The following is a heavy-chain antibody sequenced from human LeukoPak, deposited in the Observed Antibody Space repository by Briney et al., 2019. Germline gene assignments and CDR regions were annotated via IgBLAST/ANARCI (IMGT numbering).Heavy chain of an antibody. J-gene: IGHJ6*02. D-gene: IGHD2-15*01. V-gene: IGHV3-48*03. CDR2: ISSSGSTI. CDR3: ASHRKYCSGGNCYYYYGMDV. Sequence: GGSLRLFCAASGFTFSSYEMNWVRQAPGKGLEWVSYISSSGSTIYYADSVKGRFTISRDNAKNSLFLQMNSLRAEDTAVYYCASHRKYCSGGNCYYYYGMDVWGQGTTVTVSS. CDR1: GFTFSSYE.